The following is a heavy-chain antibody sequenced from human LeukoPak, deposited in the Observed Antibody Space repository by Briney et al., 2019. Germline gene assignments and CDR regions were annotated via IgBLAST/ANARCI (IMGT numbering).Heavy chain of an antibody. Sequence: SETLSLTCAVYGGSFSGYYWSWIRQPPGKGLEWIGEINHSGRTKYNPSLKSRVTISEDTSKNQFSLKMSSVTAADTAVYYCARVSMVGATLFDYWGQGTLVTVSS. CDR1: GGSFSGYY. CDR3: ARVSMVGATLFDY. J-gene: IGHJ4*02. CDR2: INHSGRT. D-gene: IGHD1-26*01. V-gene: IGHV4-34*01.